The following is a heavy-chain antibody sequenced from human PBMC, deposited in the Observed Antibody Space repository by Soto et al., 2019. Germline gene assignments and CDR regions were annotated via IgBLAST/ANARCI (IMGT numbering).Heavy chain of an antibody. CDR2: IYYSGST. J-gene: IGHJ4*02. CDR3: ARGLDYYDSSGYYTY. Sequence: SETLSLTCTVSGGSISSYYWSWIRQPPGKGLEWIGYIYYSGSTNYNPSLKSRVTISVDTSKNQFSLKLSSVTAADTAVYYCARGLDYYDSSGYYTYWGQGTLVTVSS. CDR1: GGSISSYY. D-gene: IGHD3-22*01. V-gene: IGHV4-59*08.